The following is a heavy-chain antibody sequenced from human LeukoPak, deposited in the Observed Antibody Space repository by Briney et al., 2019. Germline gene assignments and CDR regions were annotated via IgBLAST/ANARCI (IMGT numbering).Heavy chain of an antibody. J-gene: IGHJ6*02. D-gene: IGHD3-10*01. CDR1: GFTFSSSA. CDR2: ISASGGST. V-gene: IGHV3-23*01. CDR3: ARTGSGNYAINSYYGMDV. Sequence: GGSLRLSCAASGFTFSSSAMSWVRQVPGKGLEWVSGISASGGSTNYADSVKGRFTISRDNSKNTLHLQMNSLRGEDTAVYYCARTGSGNYAINSYYGMDVWGQGTTVTVSS.